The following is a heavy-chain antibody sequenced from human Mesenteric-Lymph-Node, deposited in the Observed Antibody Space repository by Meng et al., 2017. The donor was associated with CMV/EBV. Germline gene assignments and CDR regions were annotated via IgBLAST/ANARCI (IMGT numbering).Heavy chain of an antibody. J-gene: IGHJ4*02. D-gene: IGHD3-22*01. CDR3: ARRGNYDSDYSEY. CDR2: VQHSGPT. CDR1: GDSISNSTYY. V-gene: IGHV4-39*01. Sequence: HLQESGPGLEKPAAPLPLPCIVSGDSISNSTYYWTWIRQPPGKGLEWIGSVQHSGPTYYTPSLKGRLTISVDTSANLFSLRLTTVTAADTATYYCARRGNYDSDYSEYWGQGTPVTVSS.